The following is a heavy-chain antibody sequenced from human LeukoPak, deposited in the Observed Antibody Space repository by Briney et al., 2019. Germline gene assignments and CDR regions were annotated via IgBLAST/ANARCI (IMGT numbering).Heavy chain of an antibody. D-gene: IGHD6-6*01. CDR1: GYTFTGYY. CDR2: INPNSGGT. Sequence: ASVKVSCKASGYTFTGYYMHWVRQAPGQGLEWMGWINPNSGGTNYAQKFQGRVTMTRDTSISTAYMELSRLRSDDTAVYYCAMSSSSESFYYYYYYMDVWGKGTTVTVYS. CDR3: AMSSSSESFYYYYYYMDV. J-gene: IGHJ6*03. V-gene: IGHV1-2*02.